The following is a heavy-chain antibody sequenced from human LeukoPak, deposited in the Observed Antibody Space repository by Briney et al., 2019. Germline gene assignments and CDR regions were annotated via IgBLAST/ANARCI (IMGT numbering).Heavy chain of an antibody. D-gene: IGHD4-17*01. CDR2: ISYDGSSK. V-gene: IGHV3-30*14. J-gene: IGHJ3*02. CDR1: GFTFSTYA. Sequence: GGSLRLSCAASGFTFSTYAMHWVRQAPGKGLEWVAVISYDGSSKNYGDSVKGRFTISRDNSKNTVYLQMNSLGPEDTAVYYCVGPTTVTPKGDAFDIWGRGTMVTVSS. CDR3: VGPTTVTPKGDAFDI.